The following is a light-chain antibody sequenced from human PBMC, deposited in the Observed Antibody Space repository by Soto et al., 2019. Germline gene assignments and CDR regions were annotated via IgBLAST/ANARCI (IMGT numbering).Light chain of an antibody. V-gene: IGKV3-11*01. J-gene: IGKJ5*01. Sequence: EIVLTQSPATLSLSPGERATLSCWASETISSYLAWYQQKPGQAPRLLIYDSSNRATGIPARFSGSGSGTDFTLTISSREPEDFAVYYCQQRNSWPVTFGQGTRLEIK. CDR1: ETISSY. CDR2: DSS. CDR3: QQRNSWPVT.